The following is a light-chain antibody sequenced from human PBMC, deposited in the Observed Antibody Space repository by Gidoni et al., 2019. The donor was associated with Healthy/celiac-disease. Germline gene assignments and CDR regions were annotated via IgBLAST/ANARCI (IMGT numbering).Light chain of an antibody. V-gene: IGKV3-11*01. Sequence: ELVLTQSPATLSLSPGDSATLSCRASQSVSSFLAWYQQKPGQAPRLLIYAASNRAPGIPARFRGSGSGTDFTLTISSLEPEDFAVYYCQQRRNWPPWTFGQGTKVEIK. CDR1: QSVSSF. CDR2: AAS. CDR3: QQRRNWPPWT. J-gene: IGKJ1*01.